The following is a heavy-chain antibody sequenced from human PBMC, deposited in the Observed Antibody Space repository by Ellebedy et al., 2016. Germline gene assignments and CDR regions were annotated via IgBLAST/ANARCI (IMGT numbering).Heavy chain of an antibody. CDR3: ARHPYEPWSGYYTDRDYFDY. V-gene: IGHV4-31*03. J-gene: IGHJ4*02. D-gene: IGHD3-3*01. CDR2: IYYSGST. Sequence: SETLSLTXTVSGGSISSGGYYWSWIRQHPGKGLEWIGYIYYSGSTYYNPSLKSRVTISVDTSKNQFSLKLSSVTAADTAVYYCARHPYEPWSGYYTDRDYFDYWGQGTLVTVSS. CDR1: GGSISSGGYY.